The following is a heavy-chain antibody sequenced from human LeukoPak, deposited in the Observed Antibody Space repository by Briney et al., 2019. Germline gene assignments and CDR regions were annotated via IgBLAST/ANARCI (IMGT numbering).Heavy chain of an antibody. V-gene: IGHV4-61*01. D-gene: IGHD3-10*01. J-gene: IGHJ5*02. CDR2: LYYSGST. CDR3: ARGTNSGFDP. CDR1: GGSVSSGSYY. Sequence: SETLSLTCTVSGGSVSSGSYYWSWIRQPPGKGLEWIGSLYYSGSTNYNPSLMSRVTISLDTSKNQFSLKLTSVTAADTAVYYCARGTNSGFDPWGQGTLVTVSS.